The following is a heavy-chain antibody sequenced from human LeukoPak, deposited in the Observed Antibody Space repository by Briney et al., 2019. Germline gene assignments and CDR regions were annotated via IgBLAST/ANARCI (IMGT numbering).Heavy chain of an antibody. V-gene: IGHV4-39*01. CDR2: IHYSGKV. Sequence: SETLSLACTVSGGSLRSSGHWWVWIRQPPGKGLEWIGSIHYSGKVYYNPSLKSRVTTSVDTSTDQFSLRLSSATAADTAIYYCARQSGDQSSAWYFDAWGQGTLVTVSS. D-gene: IGHD6-19*01. CDR3: ARQSGDQSSAWYFDA. J-gene: IGHJ4*02. CDR1: GGSLRSSGHW.